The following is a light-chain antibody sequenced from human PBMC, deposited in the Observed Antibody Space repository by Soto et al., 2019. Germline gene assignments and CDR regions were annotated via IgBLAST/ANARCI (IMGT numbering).Light chain of an antibody. V-gene: IGKV3-20*01. CDR3: QQYNNWPPVT. Sequence: EIVLTQSPGTLSLSPGERATLSCRATQSICNTCLAWYQQKPGQAPRLLIYGASRQATGIPDRFSGSGSGTDFTLTISRLEPEDVAVYFCQQYNNWPPVTFGPGTKVDIK. CDR1: QSICNTC. J-gene: IGKJ3*01. CDR2: GAS.